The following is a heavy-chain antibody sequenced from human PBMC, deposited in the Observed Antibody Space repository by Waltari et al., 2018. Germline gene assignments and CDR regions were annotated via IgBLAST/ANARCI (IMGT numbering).Heavy chain of an antibody. V-gene: IGHV4-4*07. CDR1: GDSINSYY. Sequence: QVQLQESGPGLVKPSETLSLSCTVPGDSINSYYWSWIRQPAGQGLEWIGRLYTNGETNYNPSLKSRVTMSLDTSKSQFSLRLSSVTAADTAVYYCARGRQGWGSDYWGQGTLVTVSS. J-gene: IGHJ4*02. D-gene: IGHD3-16*01. CDR3: ARGRQGWGSDY. CDR2: LYTNGET.